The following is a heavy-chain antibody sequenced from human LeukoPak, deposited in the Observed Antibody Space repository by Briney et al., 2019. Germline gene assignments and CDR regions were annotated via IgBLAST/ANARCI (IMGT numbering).Heavy chain of an antibody. D-gene: IGHD5-18*01. CDR3: ARDPYYTATLPDY. CDR2: INPNSGGT. V-gene: IGHV1-2*02. CDR1: GYTFTGYY. J-gene: IGHJ4*02. Sequence: GASVKVSCKASGYTFTGYYMHWVRQAPGQGLEWMGWINPNSGGTNYAQKFQGRVTMTRDTSISTAYMELSRLRSDDTAVYYCARDPYYTATLPDYWGQGTLVTVSS.